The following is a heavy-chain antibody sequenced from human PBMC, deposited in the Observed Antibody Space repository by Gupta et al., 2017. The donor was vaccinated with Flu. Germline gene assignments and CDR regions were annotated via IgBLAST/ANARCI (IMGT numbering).Heavy chain of an antibody. V-gene: IGHV3-33*01. CDR2: IWNDGSNK. D-gene: IGHD1-1*01. Sequence: SRFGMHWVRQAPGKGLEWVASIWNDGSNKNYADSVKGRCTMSRDNSKNTLYIEMNRLRAEDTGVYYCARIACYWRIYYMGVWCRGTTVTVS. CDR3: ARIACYWRIYYMGV. CDR1: SRFG. J-gene: IGHJ6*03.